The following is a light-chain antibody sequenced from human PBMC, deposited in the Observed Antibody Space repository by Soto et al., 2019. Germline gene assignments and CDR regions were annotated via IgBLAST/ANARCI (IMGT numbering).Light chain of an antibody. CDR1: QSVSSSF. V-gene: IGKV3-20*01. J-gene: IGKJ1*01. CDR3: QQYGSSPRT. CDR2: GAS. Sequence: EIVLTQSPGTLSLSPGEGATLSCRASQSVSSSFLAWYQQKPGQAPRLHIYGASSRATGIPDRFSGSGSGTDFTLTISRLEPEDFAVYYCQQYGSSPRTFGQGTKVEIK.